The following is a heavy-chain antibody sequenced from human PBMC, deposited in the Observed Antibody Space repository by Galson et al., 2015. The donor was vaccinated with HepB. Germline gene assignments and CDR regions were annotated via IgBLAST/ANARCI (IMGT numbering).Heavy chain of an antibody. CDR2: ISSSSSTI. CDR3: ARDEWELLRYPVPPKYYGMGV. D-gene: IGHD1-26*01. Sequence: SLRLSCAASGFTFSSYSMNWVRQAPGKGLEWVSYISSSSSTIYYADSVKGRFTISRDNAKNSLYLQMNSLRDEDTAVYYCARDEWELLRYPVPPKYYGMGVWGQGTTVTVSS. V-gene: IGHV3-48*02. CDR1: GFTFSSYS. J-gene: IGHJ6*02.